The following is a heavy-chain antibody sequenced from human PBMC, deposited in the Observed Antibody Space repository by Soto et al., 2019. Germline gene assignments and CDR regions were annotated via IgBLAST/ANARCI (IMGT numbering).Heavy chain of an antibody. Sequence: SVKVSCKASGGTFSSYAISWVRQAPGQGLEWMGGIIPIFGTASYAQKFQGRVTITADESTSTAYMELSSLRSEDTAVYYCARTYDFWSGYMYYFHYWGQATLVTVSS. V-gene: IGHV1-69*13. CDR2: IIPIFGTA. J-gene: IGHJ4*02. CDR1: GGTFSSYA. D-gene: IGHD3-3*01. CDR3: ARTYDFWSGYMYYFHY.